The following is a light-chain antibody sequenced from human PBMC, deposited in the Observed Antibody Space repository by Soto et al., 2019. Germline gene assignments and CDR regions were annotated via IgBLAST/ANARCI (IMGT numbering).Light chain of an antibody. J-gene: IGKJ4*01. Sequence: EIVLTQSPGTLSLSPGERATLSCRASRSVSNNYLAWYQQKRGQARRLPIYDTYSRATGIPDRFSGTGSATDFTLTISRLEPEDFAVYYCHQYGTSPPLTFGGGTKVDIK. CDR1: RSVSNNY. CDR2: DTY. V-gene: IGKV3-20*01. CDR3: HQYGTSPPLT.